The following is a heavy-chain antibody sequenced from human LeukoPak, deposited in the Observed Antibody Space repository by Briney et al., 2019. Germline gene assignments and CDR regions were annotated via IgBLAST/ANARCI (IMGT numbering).Heavy chain of an antibody. D-gene: IGHD3-22*01. Sequence: PSETLSLTCTVSGGSISSYYWSWIRQPPGKGLEWIGYIYYSGSTNYNPSLKSRVTISVDTSKNQFSLKLSSVTAADTAVYYCARDGPYYYDSSGYLDVWGKGTTVTISS. CDR2: IYYSGST. J-gene: IGHJ6*04. V-gene: IGHV4-59*01. CDR1: GGSISSYY. CDR3: ARDGPYYYDSSGYLDV.